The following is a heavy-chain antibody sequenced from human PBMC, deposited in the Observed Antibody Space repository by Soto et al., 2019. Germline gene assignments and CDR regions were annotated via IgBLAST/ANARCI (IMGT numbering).Heavy chain of an antibody. V-gene: IGHV4-31*03. CDR2: MYYSGNT. CDR1: GGSISSGNYL. J-gene: IGHJ4*02. Sequence: QVQPQESGPGLVKPSQTLSLTCTVSGGSISSGNYLWSWIRQHPVQGLEWIAYMYYSGNTYYNPSLQSRSSISVDTSKNQFSRKLTSVTAADTAVYYCARDGRSGFFDYWGQGTLVTVSS. CDR3: ARDGRSGFFDY. D-gene: IGHD3-22*01.